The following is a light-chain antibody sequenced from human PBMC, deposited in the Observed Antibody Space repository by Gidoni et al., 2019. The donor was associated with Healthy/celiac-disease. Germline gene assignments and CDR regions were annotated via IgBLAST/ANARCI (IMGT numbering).Light chain of an antibody. Sequence: EIVFTLSPATLSLSPGERATLSCRASQSVSRYLAWYQQKLGQAPRLLIYEASTRASGIPARFSGSGSGTDFTLTISSLEPEDFAVYYCQQRSSWPVMFXXXTRLEIK. J-gene: IGKJ5*01. CDR3: QQRSSWPVM. CDR2: EAS. CDR1: QSVSRY. V-gene: IGKV3-11*01.